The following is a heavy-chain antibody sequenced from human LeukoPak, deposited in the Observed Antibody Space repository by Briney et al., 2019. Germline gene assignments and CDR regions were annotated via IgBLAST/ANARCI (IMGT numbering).Heavy chain of an antibody. Sequence: PGGSLRLSCAASGFTFSIYAMSWVRQAPGKGLQWVSSITSRGESTWYADSLKGRFTITRDNSENTLYLEMHSLRAEDTAVYYCARDRPNYYGSDGHYYRRDGDYWGRGTLVSVSS. CDR1: GFTFSIYA. D-gene: IGHD3-22*01. V-gene: IGHV3-23*01. J-gene: IGHJ4*02. CDR2: ITSRGEST. CDR3: ARDRPNYYGSDGHYYRRDGDY.